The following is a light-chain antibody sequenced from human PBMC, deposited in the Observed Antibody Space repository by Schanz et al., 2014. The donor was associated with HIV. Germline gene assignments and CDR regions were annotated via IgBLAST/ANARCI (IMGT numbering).Light chain of an antibody. CDR3: QQYDSSPVT. J-gene: IGKJ5*01. CDR1: QSISSW. V-gene: IGKV1-5*03. Sequence: DIQMTQSPSTLSASVGDRVSITCRASQSISSWLAWYQQKPGKAPKVLIYKASSLESGVPSRFSGSGSGTEFTLTINSLQPDDFATYYCQQYDSSPVTFAPGTRLEIK. CDR2: KAS.